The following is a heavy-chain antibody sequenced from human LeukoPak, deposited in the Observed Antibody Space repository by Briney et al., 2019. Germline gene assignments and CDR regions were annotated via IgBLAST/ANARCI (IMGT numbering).Heavy chain of an antibody. J-gene: IGHJ4*02. D-gene: IGHD5-24*01. Sequence: GGSLRLSCAASGFTFGSYEMNWVRQAPGKGLEWVSYISSSGSTIYYADSVKGRFTISRDNAKNSLYLQMNSLRAEDTAVYYCARDSPEEMATISFDYWGQGTLVTVSS. CDR1: GFTFGSYE. CDR3: ARDSPEEMATISFDY. CDR2: ISSSGSTI. V-gene: IGHV3-48*03.